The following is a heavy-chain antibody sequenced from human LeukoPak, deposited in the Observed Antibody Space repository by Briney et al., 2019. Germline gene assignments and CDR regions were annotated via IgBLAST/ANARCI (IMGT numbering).Heavy chain of an antibody. D-gene: IGHD1-26*01. Sequence: PGGSLRLSCAASGFTVSSNYMSWVRQAPGKGLEWVSVIYSGGSTYYADSVKGRFTISRDNSKNTLFLQMNSLRAEDTAVYYCAKDGIVGTTRLYYSDYWGQGTLVTVSS. CDR1: GFTVSSNY. V-gene: IGHV3-53*01. J-gene: IGHJ4*02. CDR2: IYSGGST. CDR3: AKDGIVGTTRLYYSDY.